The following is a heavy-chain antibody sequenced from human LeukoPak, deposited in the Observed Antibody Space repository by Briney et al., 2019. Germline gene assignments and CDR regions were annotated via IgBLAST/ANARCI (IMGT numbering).Heavy chain of an antibody. J-gene: IGHJ4*02. CDR1: GGSISSYY. Sequence: SETLSLTCTVSGGSISSYYWSWIRQPPGKGLEWIGYIYYSGSTNYNPSPKSRVTISVDASKNQFSLKLSSVTAADTAVYYCAREGGYSYGPFDYWGQGTLVTVSS. CDR2: IYYSGST. D-gene: IGHD5-18*01. CDR3: AREGGYSYGPFDY. V-gene: IGHV4-59*01.